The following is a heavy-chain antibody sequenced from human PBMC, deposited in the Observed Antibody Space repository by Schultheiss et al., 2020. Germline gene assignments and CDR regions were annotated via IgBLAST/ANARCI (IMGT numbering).Heavy chain of an antibody. D-gene: IGHD2-2*01. CDR2: INHSGST. CDR1: GGSFSGYY. J-gene: IGHJ6*02. Sequence: SETLSLTCAVYGGSFSGYYWSWIRQPPGKGLEWIGEINHSGSTNYNPSLKSRVTISVDTSKNQFSLKLSSVTAADTAVYYCARDGRYCSSTSCYSYYYGMDVWGQGTTVTVSS. CDR3: ARDGRYCSSTSCYSYYYGMDV. V-gene: IGHV4-34*01.